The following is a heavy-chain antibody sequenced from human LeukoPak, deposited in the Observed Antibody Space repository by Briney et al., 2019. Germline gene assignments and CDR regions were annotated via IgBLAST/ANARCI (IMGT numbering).Heavy chain of an antibody. CDR2: IYHSGST. J-gene: IGHJ4*02. D-gene: IGHD3-3*01. CDR3: ASLNYDFWSGFFFDY. CDR1: GYSISSGYY. V-gene: IGHV4-38-2*02. Sequence: SETLSLTCTVSGYSISSGYYWGWIRQPPGKGLEWIGSIYHSGSTYYNPSLKSRVTISVDTSKNQFSLKLSSVTAADTAVYYCASLNYDFWSGFFFDYWGQGTLVTVSS.